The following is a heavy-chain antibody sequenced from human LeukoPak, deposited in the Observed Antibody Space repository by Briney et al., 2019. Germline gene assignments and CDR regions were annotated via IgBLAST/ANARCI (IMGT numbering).Heavy chain of an antibody. D-gene: IGHD6-13*01. J-gene: IGHJ4*02. Sequence: GGSLRLSCAASGFTFSTYAMTWVRQAPEKGLEWVSAVSGGGSSTSYADSVKGRFTISRDNSKNTLYLQMNSLRAEDTAVYYCAKDRGDSSWYFDYWGQGTLVTVSS. CDR3: AKDRGDSSWYFDY. CDR1: GFTFSTYA. V-gene: IGHV3-23*01. CDR2: VSGGGSST.